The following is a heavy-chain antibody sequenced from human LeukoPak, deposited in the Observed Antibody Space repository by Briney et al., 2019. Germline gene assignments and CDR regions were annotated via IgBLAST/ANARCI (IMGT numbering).Heavy chain of an antibody. CDR2: IHYSGST. J-gene: IGHJ4*02. D-gene: IGHD3-22*01. CDR3: ARSHYSERSGYFSYRY. Sequence: SQTLSLTCTVSGGSISSGGYYWSWIRHRPWKGLEWIGYIHYSGSTYYSPSLKSRVTISVDTSKNQFSLKLNSVTTADTAAVYCARSHYSERSGYFSYRYWGQGTLVTVSS. CDR1: GGSISSGGYY. V-gene: IGHV4-31*03.